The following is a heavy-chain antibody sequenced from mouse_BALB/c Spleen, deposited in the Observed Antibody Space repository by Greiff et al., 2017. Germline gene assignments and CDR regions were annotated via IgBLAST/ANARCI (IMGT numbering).Heavy chain of an antibody. J-gene: IGHJ4*01. CDR3: ARRYYYAMDY. CDR2: ISSGGST. D-gene: IGHD2-14*01. CDR1: GFTFSSYA. Sequence: EVKLVESGGGLVKPGGSLKLSCAASGFTFSSYAMSWVRQTPEKRLEWVASISSGGSTYYPDSVKGRFTISRDNARNILYLQMSSLRSEDTAMYYCARRYYYAMDYWGQGTSVTGSS. V-gene: IGHV5-6-5*01.